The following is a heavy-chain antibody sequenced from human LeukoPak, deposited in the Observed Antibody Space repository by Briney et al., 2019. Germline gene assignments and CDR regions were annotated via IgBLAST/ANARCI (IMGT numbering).Heavy chain of an antibody. CDR1: GYTFTGYY. CDR2: INPNSGGT. V-gene: IGHV1-2*02. D-gene: IGHD3-10*01. CDR3: ARAKRGRLLWFGELSSLFDY. Sequence: ASVKVSCKASGYTFTGYYMHWVRQAPGQGLEWMGWINPNSGGTNYAQKFQGRVTMTRDTSISTAYMELSRLRSDDTAVYYCARAKRGRLLWFGELSSLFDYWGQGTLVTVSS. J-gene: IGHJ4*02.